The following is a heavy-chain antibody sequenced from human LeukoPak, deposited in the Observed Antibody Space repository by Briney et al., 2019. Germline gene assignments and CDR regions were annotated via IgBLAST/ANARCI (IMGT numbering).Heavy chain of an antibody. D-gene: IGHD6-13*01. J-gene: IGHJ4*02. V-gene: IGHV4-39*07. CDR2: IYYSGST. Sequence: SETLSLTCTVSGGSISSYYWGWIRQPAGKGLEWIGSIYYSGSTYYNPSLKSRVTISVDTSKNQFSLKLSSVTAADTAVYYCARDNSRSSWYFKGWGQGTLVTVSS. CDR1: GGSISSYY. CDR3: ARDNSRSSWYFKG.